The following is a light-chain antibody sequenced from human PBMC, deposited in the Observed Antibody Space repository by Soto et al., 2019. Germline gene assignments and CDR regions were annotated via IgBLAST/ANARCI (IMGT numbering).Light chain of an antibody. J-gene: IGKJ5*01. CDR3: QQYYSYPYT. Sequence: DIQMTQSPSSLSASVGDRVTITCRTSQSVSGYLNWYQQEPGKAPKLLIYAASSLQSGVPSRFSGSGSGTDFTLTISCLQSEDFATYYCQQYYSYPYTFGQGTRLEI. CDR2: AAS. V-gene: IGKV1-39*01. CDR1: QSVSGY.